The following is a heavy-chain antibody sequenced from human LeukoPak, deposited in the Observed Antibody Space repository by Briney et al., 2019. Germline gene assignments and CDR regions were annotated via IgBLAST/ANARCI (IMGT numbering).Heavy chain of an antibody. V-gene: IGHV1-69*13. CDR1: GGTFGSYA. CDR2: VIPIFGTG. J-gene: IGHJ4*02. Sequence: ASVKASCKASGGTFGSYAISWVRQAPGQGLEWMGGVIPIFGTGNYAQQFQGRVTTTADESTSTAYMELSSLRSEDTAVYYCARDAGYCSSTSCSDNFDYWGQGTLVTVSS. D-gene: IGHD2-2*01. CDR3: ARDAGYCSSTSCSDNFDY.